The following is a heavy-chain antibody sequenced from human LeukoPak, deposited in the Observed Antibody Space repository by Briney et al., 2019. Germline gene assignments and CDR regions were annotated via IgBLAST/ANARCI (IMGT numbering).Heavy chain of an antibody. Sequence: GGSLRLSCAASGFTFDDYAMHWVRQAPGRGLEWVSGISWNGDNIGYADSVMGRFTISRDNAKNSLYLQMNSLRTEDTALYYCAKDVLYEWELPHFYYWGQGTLVTVSS. CDR3: AKDVLYEWELPHFYY. J-gene: IGHJ4*02. V-gene: IGHV3-9*01. D-gene: IGHD1-26*01. CDR1: GFTFDDYA. CDR2: ISWNGDNI.